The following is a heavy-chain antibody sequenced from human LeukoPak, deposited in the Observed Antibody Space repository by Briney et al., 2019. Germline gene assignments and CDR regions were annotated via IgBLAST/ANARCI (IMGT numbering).Heavy chain of an antibody. CDR3: AADVLVVSRDAFDI. D-gene: IGHD2-8*02. J-gene: IGHJ3*02. CDR2: INPNSGGT. Sequence: ASVKVSCKASGYTFTVYYMHWVRQAPGQGLEWMGWINPNSGGTNYAQKFQGRVTMTRDTSISTAYMELSRLRSDDTAVYYCAADVLVVSRDAFDIWGQGTMVTVSS. V-gene: IGHV1-2*02. CDR1: GYTFTVYY.